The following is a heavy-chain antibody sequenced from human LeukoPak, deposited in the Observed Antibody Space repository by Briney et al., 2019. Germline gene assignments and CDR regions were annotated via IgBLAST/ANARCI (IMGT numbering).Heavy chain of an antibody. CDR2: IYYSGST. Sequence: PSETLSLTCTVSGGSISSYYWSWIRQPPGKGLEWIGYIYYSGSTNYNPSLKRRVTISVDTSKNQFSLKLSSVTAADTAVYYCARSPRYGDYYGCFDYWGQGTLVTVSS. CDR3: ARSPRYGDYYGCFDY. J-gene: IGHJ4*02. CDR1: GGSISSYY. D-gene: IGHD4-17*01. V-gene: IGHV4-59*01.